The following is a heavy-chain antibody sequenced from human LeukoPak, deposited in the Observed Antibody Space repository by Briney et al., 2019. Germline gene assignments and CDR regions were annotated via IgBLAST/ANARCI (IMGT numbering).Heavy chain of an antibody. CDR3: ARGQGSAYKDWFDL. V-gene: IGHV3-33*01. D-gene: IGHD3-16*01. CDR1: GFTFNRFG. CDR2: IWYDGSNK. J-gene: IGHJ5*02. Sequence: GGSLRLSCATSGFTFNRFGMHWVRQAPGKGLEWVAVIWYDGSNKYYADSAKGRFTISRDNSKNTLYLQTSSLTVEDTAVYYCARGQGSAYKDWFDLWGQGTLVTVSS.